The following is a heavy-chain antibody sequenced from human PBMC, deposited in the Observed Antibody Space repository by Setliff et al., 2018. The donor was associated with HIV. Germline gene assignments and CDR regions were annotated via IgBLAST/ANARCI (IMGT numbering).Heavy chain of an antibody. D-gene: IGHD5-18*01. CDR2: SDPSDFYI. CDR1: GYSFTNYW. V-gene: IGHV5-10-1*01. CDR3: ARQPRGYSYGDGVYLDY. Sequence: GESLKISCKGSGYSFTNYWINWVRQMPGKGLEWMGRSDPSDFYIKYSPSFQGHATISADRSITTAYLQWSSLRASDTATYYCARQPRGYSYGDGVYLDYWGQGTLVTVSS. J-gene: IGHJ4*02.